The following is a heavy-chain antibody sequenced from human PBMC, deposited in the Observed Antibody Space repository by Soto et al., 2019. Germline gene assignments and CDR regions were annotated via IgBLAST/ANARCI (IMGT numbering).Heavy chain of an antibody. CDR3: ATRRLSLDTLTGPRDYYGMDV. D-gene: IGHD3-9*01. CDR1: GFTFDDYA. J-gene: IGHJ6*02. CDR2: ISWNSGSI. Sequence: PGGSLRLSCAASGFTFDDYAMHWVRQAPGKGLEWVSGISWNSGSIGYADSVKGRFTISRDNAKNSLYLQMNSLRAEDTAIYYCATRRLSLDTLTGPRDYYGMDVWGQGTTVTLSS. V-gene: IGHV3-9*01.